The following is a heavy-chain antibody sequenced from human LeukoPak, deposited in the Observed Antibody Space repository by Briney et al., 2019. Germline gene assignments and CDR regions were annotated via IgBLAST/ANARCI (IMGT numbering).Heavy chain of an antibody. CDR3: AKEEEQQLVGEFDY. CDR1: GFTVSNDY. Sequence: GESLRLSCAASGFTVSNDYVSWVRLAPGKGLEWVSAISGSGGRTYYADSVKGRFTISRDNSKNTLYLQMNSLRAEDTAVYYCAKEEEQQLVGEFDYWGQGTLVTVSS. J-gene: IGHJ4*02. D-gene: IGHD6-13*01. V-gene: IGHV3-23*01. CDR2: ISGSGGRT.